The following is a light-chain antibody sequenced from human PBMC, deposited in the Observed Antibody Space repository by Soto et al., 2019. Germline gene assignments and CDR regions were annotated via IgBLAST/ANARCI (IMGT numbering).Light chain of an antibody. V-gene: IGLV2-14*01. J-gene: IGLJ2*01. CDR2: DVS. Sequence: QSALTQPASVSGSPGQSITISCTGTSSDVGGYNFVSWYQQHPGTAPKLMIYDVSNRPSGVSNRFSGPKSGNTASLTISGLQPEDEADYYCSSYTSSSTVVFGGGTKVTVL. CDR3: SSYTSSSTVV. CDR1: SSDVGGYNF.